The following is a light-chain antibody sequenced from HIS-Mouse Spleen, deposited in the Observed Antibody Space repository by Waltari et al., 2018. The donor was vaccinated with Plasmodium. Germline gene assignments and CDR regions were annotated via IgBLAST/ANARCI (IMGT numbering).Light chain of an antibody. CDR1: SSDVGGYNY. Sequence: QSALTQPRSVSGSPGQSVTISCTGTSSDVGGYNYVSWYPQHPGKAPKLMIYDVSKRPSGVPDRFSGSKSGNMASLTISGLQAEDEADYYCCSYAGSYTYVFGTGTKVTVL. CDR2: DVS. J-gene: IGLJ1*01. CDR3: CSYAGSYTYV. V-gene: IGLV2-11*01.